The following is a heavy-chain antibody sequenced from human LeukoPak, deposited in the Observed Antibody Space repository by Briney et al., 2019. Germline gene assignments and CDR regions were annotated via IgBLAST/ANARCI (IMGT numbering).Heavy chain of an antibody. CDR2: MSGSGGSS. J-gene: IGHJ5*01. CDR3: AKDWGYYYDSSGYYHFDS. V-gene: IGHV3-23*01. Sequence: HPGGSLRLSCAASGFSFSNYAMSWVRQTPGKGLEWVSAMSGSGGSSYYADSVKGRFSTSRDNSKNTLYLQMNSLRADDTAVYYCAKDWGYYYDSSGYYHFDSWGQGTLVTVSS. D-gene: IGHD3-22*01. CDR1: GFSFSNYA.